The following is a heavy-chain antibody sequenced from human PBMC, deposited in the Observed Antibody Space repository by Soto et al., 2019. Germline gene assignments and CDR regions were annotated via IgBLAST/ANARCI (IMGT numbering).Heavy chain of an antibody. D-gene: IGHD6-13*01. CDR3: GKILLAAGTDY. V-gene: IGHV3-23*01. CDR2: ISSSGGGT. Sequence: PGGSLRLSCAASEFSFSNYAMSWVRQAPGKGLEWVSSISSSGGGTYYAGSVKGRFTISRDNSRNTLYLQMNSLRAEDTAVYYCGKILLAAGTDYWGQGTLVTVSS. CDR1: EFSFSNYA. J-gene: IGHJ4*02.